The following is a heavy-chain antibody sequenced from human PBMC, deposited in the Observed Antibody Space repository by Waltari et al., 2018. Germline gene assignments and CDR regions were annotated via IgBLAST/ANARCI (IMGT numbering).Heavy chain of an antibody. V-gene: IGHV3-11*01. CDR1: GFTFSYYY. CDR3: AGRRLIEGKDY. D-gene: IGHD3-22*01. J-gene: IGHJ4*02. Sequence: QVQLVESGGGLVKPGGSLRLSCAASGFTFSYYYMSWIRQAPRKGVEGVSYISSSGSTIYYADSWKGLFTISRDNAKNSLYLQMNSLRAEDTAVYYCAGRRLIEGKDYWGQGTLVTVSS. CDR2: ISSSGSTI.